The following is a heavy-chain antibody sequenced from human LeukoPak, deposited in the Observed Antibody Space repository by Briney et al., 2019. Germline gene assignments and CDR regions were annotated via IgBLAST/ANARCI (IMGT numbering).Heavy chain of an antibody. CDR2: IWYDGSNK. D-gene: IGHD6-13*01. V-gene: IGHV3-33*01. CDR1: GFTFSSYG. CDR3: ARDAIAAADTLDY. Sequence: GRSLRLSCAASGFTFSSYGMHWVRQAPGKGLEWVAVIWYDGSNKYYADSVKGRFTISRDNSKNTLYLQMNSLRAEDTAVYYCARDAIAAADTLDYWGQGTLVTVSS. J-gene: IGHJ4*02.